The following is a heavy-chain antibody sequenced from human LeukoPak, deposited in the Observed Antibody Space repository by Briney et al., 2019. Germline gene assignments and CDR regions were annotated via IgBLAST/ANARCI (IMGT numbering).Heavy chain of an antibody. Sequence: GGSLRLSCVASGFTLSSYSMNWVRQAPGKGLEWVSSISSSSSYKYYADSLKGRFTISRDNAKNSLYLQMNSLRAEDTAVYYCARDAAVQQLGYYYYYMDVWGKGTTVTVSS. CDR3: ARDAAVQQLGYYYYYMDV. D-gene: IGHD6-13*01. V-gene: IGHV3-21*01. CDR2: ISSSSSYK. CDR1: GFTLSSYS. J-gene: IGHJ6*03.